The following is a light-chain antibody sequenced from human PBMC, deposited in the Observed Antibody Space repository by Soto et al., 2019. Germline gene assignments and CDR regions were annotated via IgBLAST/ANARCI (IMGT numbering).Light chain of an antibody. CDR1: QSVSSN. CDR3: QMYNNWPPWT. Sequence: EIVMTQSPATLSVSPGERATLSCRASQSVSSNLAWYQQKPGQAPRLLIYVASTRATGIPARFSGSGSGTEFTLIIRSLQSEDFPVYYCQMYNNWPPWTFGQGTKVEIK. J-gene: IGKJ1*01. CDR2: VAS. V-gene: IGKV3-15*01.